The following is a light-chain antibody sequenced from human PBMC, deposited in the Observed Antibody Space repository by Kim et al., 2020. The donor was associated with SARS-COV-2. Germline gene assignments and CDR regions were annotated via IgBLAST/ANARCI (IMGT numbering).Light chain of an antibody. Sequence: GQRVTISCSGSSSNIGSNTVTWYQQVPGTAPKLFIYSNDQRPSGVPDRFSGFKSGTSASLAISGLQSGDEADYYCATWDDSLTGQVFGGGTKVTVL. V-gene: IGLV1-44*01. CDR2: SND. CDR1: SSNIGSNT. J-gene: IGLJ3*02. CDR3: ATWDDSLTGQV.